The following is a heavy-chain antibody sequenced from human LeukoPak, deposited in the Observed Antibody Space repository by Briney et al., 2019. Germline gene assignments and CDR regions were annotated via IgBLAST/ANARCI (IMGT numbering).Heavy chain of an antibody. D-gene: IGHD5-24*01. CDR1: GYTFSSYF. CDR2: INPSGGTT. V-gene: IGHV1-46*01. J-gene: IGHJ4*02. CDR3: ARDRLLGDGYNDYFDY. Sequence: ASVKVSCKASGYTFSSYFIHWVRQAPGQGLEWMGVINPSGGTTTYAQNLQGRVTMTRDTPTSTVYMELSSLRSEDTAVYYCARDRLLGDGYNDYFDYWGQGTLVTVSS.